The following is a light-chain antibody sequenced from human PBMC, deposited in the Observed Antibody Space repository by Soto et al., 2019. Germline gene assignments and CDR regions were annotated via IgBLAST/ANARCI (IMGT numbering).Light chain of an antibody. Sequence: QSALTQPRSVSGSPGQSVTISCTGTSSHVGGYGYVSWYQQHPGKAPKLMIYDVSKRPSGVPDRFSGSRSGNTASLTISGLQTEDEADYYCCSYAGSPFYVFGIGTKVTVL. J-gene: IGLJ1*01. CDR2: DVS. V-gene: IGLV2-11*01. CDR1: SSHVGGYGY. CDR3: CSYAGSPFYV.